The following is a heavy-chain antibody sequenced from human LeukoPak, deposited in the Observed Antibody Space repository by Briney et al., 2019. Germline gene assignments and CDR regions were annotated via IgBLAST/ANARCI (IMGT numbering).Heavy chain of an antibody. Sequence: EASETLSLTCAVSGGSISRGGYSWSWIRQPPGKGLEWIGEINHSGSTNYNPSLQSRVTISVDTSKNQFSLKLSSVTAADTAVYYCARVMTRGRVRGIAAAAKGFDYWGQGTLVTVSS. V-gene: IGHV4-34*01. D-gene: IGHD6-13*01. J-gene: IGHJ4*02. CDR3: ARVMTRGRVRGIAAAAKGFDY. CDR1: GGSISRGGYS. CDR2: INHSGST.